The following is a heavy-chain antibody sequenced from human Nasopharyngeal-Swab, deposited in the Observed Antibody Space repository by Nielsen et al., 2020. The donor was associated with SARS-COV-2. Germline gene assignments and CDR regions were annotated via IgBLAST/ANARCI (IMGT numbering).Heavy chain of an antibody. D-gene: IGHD6-13*01. V-gene: IGHV3-30*18. CDR3: AKDRGGSSWTLTYYYGMDV. Sequence: GGSLRLSCAASGFTFDDYAMHWVRQAPGKGLEWVAVISYDGNNKYHADSVKGRFTISRDNSKNTLYLQMNSLRAEDTAVYYCAKDRGGSSWTLTYYYGMDVWGQGTTVTVSS. CDR1: GFTFDDYA. CDR2: ISYDGNNK. J-gene: IGHJ6*02.